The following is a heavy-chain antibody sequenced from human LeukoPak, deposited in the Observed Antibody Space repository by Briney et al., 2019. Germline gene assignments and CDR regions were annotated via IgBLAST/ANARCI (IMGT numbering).Heavy chain of an antibody. D-gene: IGHD6-6*01. J-gene: IGHJ4*02. CDR3: ARAVYSSSPELFDY. CDR1: VYTFTSCA. Sequence: ASVKVSGKASVYTFTSCAIKWVPQATGQGPQGRGWINPNSGNTGDAQKFQGRVTMTRNPSISTAYMELSSLRSEDTAVYYCARAVYSSSPELFDYWGQGTLVTVSS. V-gene: IGHV1-8*01. CDR2: INPNSGNT.